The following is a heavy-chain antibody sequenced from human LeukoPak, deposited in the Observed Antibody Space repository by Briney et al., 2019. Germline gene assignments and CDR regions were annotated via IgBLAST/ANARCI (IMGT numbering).Heavy chain of an antibody. J-gene: IGHJ6*02. D-gene: IGHD5-18*01. CDR3: ARYVDTGTAKGTYYGMDV. CDR1: GYTFTGYY. V-gene: IGHV1-2*02. CDR2: INPNSGGT. Sequence: ASVKVSCKASGYTFTGYYMHWVRQAPGQGLEWMGWINPNSGGTNYAQRFQGRVTMTRNTSISTAYMELSSLRSEDTAVYYCARYVDTGTAKGTYYGMDVWGQGTTVTVSS.